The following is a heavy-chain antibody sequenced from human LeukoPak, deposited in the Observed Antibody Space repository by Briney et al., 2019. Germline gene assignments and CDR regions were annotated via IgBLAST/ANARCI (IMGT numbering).Heavy chain of an antibody. CDR1: GFTFSSYV. J-gene: IGHJ4*02. CDR2: ISGSGGST. V-gene: IGHV3-23*01. Sequence: GGSLRLSCGASGFTFSSYVVSWVRRAPGKGLEGVSAISGSGGSTYYADSVKGRFTISRDNAKNSLYLQMNSLRAEDTAVYYCAREGLRFTGYWGQGTLVTVSS. D-gene: IGHD3-16*01. CDR3: AREGLRFTGY.